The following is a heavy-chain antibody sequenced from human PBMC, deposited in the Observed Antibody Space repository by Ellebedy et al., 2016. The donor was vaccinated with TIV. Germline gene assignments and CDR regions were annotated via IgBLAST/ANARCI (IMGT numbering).Heavy chain of an antibody. CDR1: GYTFTAYH. CDR3: ARTNLLWFGESYYGMDV. J-gene: IGHJ6*02. Sequence: ASVKVSXXASGYTFTAYHIHWVRLAPGQGLEWMGWINPNSGGTNYAQKFQGWVTMTRDTSISTAYMELSRLRSDDTAVYYCARTNLLWFGESYYGMDVWGQGTTVTVSS. D-gene: IGHD3-10*01. V-gene: IGHV1-2*04. CDR2: INPNSGGT.